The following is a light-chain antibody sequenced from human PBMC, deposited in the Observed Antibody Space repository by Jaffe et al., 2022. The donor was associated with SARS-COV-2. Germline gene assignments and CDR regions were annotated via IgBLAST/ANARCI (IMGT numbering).Light chain of an antibody. CDR2: DAS. CDR1: QDISNY. J-gene: IGKJ4*01. V-gene: IGKV1-33*01. Sequence: DIQMTQSPSSLSASVGDRVTITCQASQDISNYLNWYQQKPGKAPKLLIYDASNLETGVPSRFSGSGSGTDFTFTINSLQPEDIATYYCQHYHNLPLTFGGGTKVEIK. CDR3: QHYHNLPLT.